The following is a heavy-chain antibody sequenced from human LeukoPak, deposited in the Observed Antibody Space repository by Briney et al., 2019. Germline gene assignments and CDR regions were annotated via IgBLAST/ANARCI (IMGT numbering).Heavy chain of an antibody. J-gene: IGHJ5*02. D-gene: IGHD3-22*01. CDR2: IYTSGST. V-gene: IGHV4-59*10. CDR3: VKSYYDSTGYSGWFDP. CDR1: GGSFSGYY. Sequence: SETLSLTCAVYGGSFSGYYWSWIRQPPGKGLEWIGRIYTSGSTNYNPSLKSRVTMSVDTSKNQFSLKLSSVTAADTAVYYCVKSYYDSTGYSGWFDPWGQGTLVTVSS.